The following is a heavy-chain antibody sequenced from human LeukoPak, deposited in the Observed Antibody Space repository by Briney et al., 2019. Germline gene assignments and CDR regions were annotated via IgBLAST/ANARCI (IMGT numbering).Heavy chain of an antibody. Sequence: PGGSLRLSCAASGFTFGTFWMSWVRQAPGKGLEWVANIKEDGGETYYLDSVKGRFTISRDNAKNSLYLQMSSLRAEDTAIYYCARDRGVVIPAAGYYYYMDVWGKGTTVTVSS. D-gene: IGHD2-2*01. V-gene: IGHV3-7*01. CDR3: ARDRGVVIPAAGYYYYMDV. CDR1: GFTFGTFW. CDR2: IKEDGGET. J-gene: IGHJ6*03.